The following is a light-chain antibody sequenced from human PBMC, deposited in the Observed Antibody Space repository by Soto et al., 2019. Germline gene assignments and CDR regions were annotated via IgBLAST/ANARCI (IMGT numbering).Light chain of an antibody. Sequence: DIVMTQSPLSLPVTPGEPASISCRSSQSLLQSNGYNHLDWYLQKPGQSPQLLIFLGSNRASGVPDRFSGSGSGTDFTLKISRVEAEDVGIYYCVQSLHILMYTFGQGTKLEI. CDR2: LGS. CDR3: VQSLHILMYT. V-gene: IGKV2-28*01. J-gene: IGKJ2*01. CDR1: QSLLQSNGYNH.